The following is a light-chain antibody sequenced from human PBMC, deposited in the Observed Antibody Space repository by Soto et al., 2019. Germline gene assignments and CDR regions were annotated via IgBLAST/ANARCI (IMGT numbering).Light chain of an antibody. V-gene: IGKV3-11*01. Sequence: EIVLTQSPATLSLSPGERATLSCRASQSVSSYLAWYQQKPGQAPRLLIYDASNRATGIPARFSGSGSGTEFTLTISSLEPEDFAVYYCQQRSNWPYTFGQWTKLEIK. J-gene: IGKJ2*01. CDR1: QSVSSY. CDR2: DAS. CDR3: QQRSNWPYT.